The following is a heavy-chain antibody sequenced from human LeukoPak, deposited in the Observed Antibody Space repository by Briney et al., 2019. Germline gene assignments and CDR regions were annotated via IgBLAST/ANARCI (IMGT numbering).Heavy chain of an antibody. Sequence: ASVKVSCKASGYTFTSYGISWVRQAPGQGLEWMGWISAYNGNTNYAQKLQGRVTMTTDTSTSTAYMELRSPRSDDTAVYYCARDLGYSYGRHRHNWFDPWGQGTLVTVSS. J-gene: IGHJ5*02. V-gene: IGHV1-18*01. CDR2: ISAYNGNT. CDR1: GYTFTSYG. D-gene: IGHD5-18*01. CDR3: ARDLGYSYGRHRHNWFDP.